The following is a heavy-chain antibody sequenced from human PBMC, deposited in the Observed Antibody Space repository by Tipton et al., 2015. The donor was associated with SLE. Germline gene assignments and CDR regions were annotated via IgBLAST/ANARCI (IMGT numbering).Heavy chain of an antibody. J-gene: IGHJ4*02. D-gene: IGHD3-22*01. CDR3: ARAPRYYYDSSYFDY. CDR1: GASMNSGTDY. Sequence: TLSLTCTVSGASMNSGTDYWSWIRQPAGKGLEWVGHIFSTGSRPGGTDYNPSLESRVTISVDTSKNQFSLKLSSVTAADTAVYYCARAPRYYYDSSYFDYWGQGTLVTVSS. CDR2: IFSTGSRPGGT. V-gene: IGHV4-61*09.